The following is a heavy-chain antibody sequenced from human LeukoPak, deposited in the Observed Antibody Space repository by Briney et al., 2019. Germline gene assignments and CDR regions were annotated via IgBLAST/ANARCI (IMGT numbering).Heavy chain of an antibody. CDR3: TTSVYCSSTSCSIPY. Sequence: GGSLRLSCAASGFTFSSYAMHWVRQAPGKGLEWVGRIKSKTDGGTTDYAAPVKGRFTISRDDSKNTLYLQMNSLKTEDTAVYYCTTSVYCSSTSCSIPYWGQGTLVTVSS. CDR2: IKSKTDGGTT. J-gene: IGHJ4*02. CDR1: GFTFSSYA. D-gene: IGHD2-2*01. V-gene: IGHV3-15*01.